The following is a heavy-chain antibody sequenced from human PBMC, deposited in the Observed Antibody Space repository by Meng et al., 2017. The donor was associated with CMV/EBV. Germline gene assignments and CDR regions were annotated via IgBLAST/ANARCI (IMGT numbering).Heavy chain of an antibody. CDR2: INPNSGGT. CDR1: GYTFTGYY. Sequence: ASVKVSCKASGYTFTGYYMHWVRQAPGQGLEWMGWINPNSGGTNYAQKFQGRVTMTRDTSISTAYMELSRLRSDDTAVYYCARDERVTIFGVVNARGEYGMDVWGQGTTVTVSS. CDR3: ARDERVTIFGVVNARGEYGMDV. D-gene: IGHD3-3*01. V-gene: IGHV1-2*02. J-gene: IGHJ6*02.